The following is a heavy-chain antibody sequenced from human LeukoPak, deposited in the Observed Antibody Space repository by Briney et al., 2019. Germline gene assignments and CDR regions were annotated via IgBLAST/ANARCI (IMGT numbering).Heavy chain of an antibody. CDR1: GFTFSSYG. CDR2: ISHDGGAK. CDR3: ARDWGSSGWYNWFAP. J-gene: IGHJ5*02. D-gene: IGHD3-16*01. Sequence: PGGSLRLSCAASGFTFSSYGMHWVRQAPDKGLEWVAMISHDGGAKYYGDSVKGRLTISRDNSDNTLYLQMNSLRVEDTAVYYCARDWGSSGWYNWFAPWGQGILVTVSS. V-gene: IGHV3-30*03.